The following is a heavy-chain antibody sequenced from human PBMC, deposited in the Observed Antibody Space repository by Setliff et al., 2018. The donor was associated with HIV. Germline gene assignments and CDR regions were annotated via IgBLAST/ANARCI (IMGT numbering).Heavy chain of an antibody. CDR3: AREGLWFGELSGAHDF. J-gene: IGHJ4*02. D-gene: IGHD3-10*01. V-gene: IGHV4-39*07. Sequence: SETLSLTCTVSGGSASSSSNYWGWIRQPPGKGLEWIGNMHYSGTAYYNPSLRSRVKISVDTSKNELSLRLTSVTAADTAMYYCAREGLWFGELSGAHDFWGQGALVAVSS. CDR1: GGSASSSSNY. CDR2: MHYSGTA.